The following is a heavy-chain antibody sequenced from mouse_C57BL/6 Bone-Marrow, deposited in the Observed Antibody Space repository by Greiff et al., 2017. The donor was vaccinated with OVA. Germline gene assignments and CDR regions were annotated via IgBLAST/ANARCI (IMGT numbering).Heavy chain of an antibody. Sequence: EVQGVESGGGLVQPGGSLSLSCAASGFTFTDYYMSWVRQPPGKALEWLGFIRNKANGYTTEYSASVKGRFTISRDNSQSILYLQMNALRAEDSATYYCARYPLGFRRVIWFAFWGQGTLVTVSA. D-gene: IGHD4-1*01. J-gene: IGHJ3*01. CDR1: GFTFTDYY. CDR2: IRNKANGYTT. V-gene: IGHV7-3*01. CDR3: ARYPLGFRRVIWFAF.